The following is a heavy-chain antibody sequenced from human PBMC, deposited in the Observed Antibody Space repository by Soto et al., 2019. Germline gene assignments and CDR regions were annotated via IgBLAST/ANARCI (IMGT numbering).Heavy chain of an antibody. J-gene: IGHJ6*02. Sequence: QVQLVQSGAEVKKPGSSVKVSCKVSGGTFSNYAIDWVRLAPGHGLEWMGGLVPIFGTTYYTQKFQGRATVIADXSXTXXYLEMSRRRSEDTAIYYCARVEAVAGLYNYHGLDVWGQGTAVTVSS. CDR3: ARVEAVAGLYNYHGLDV. CDR1: GGTFSNYA. D-gene: IGHD6-19*01. V-gene: IGHV1-69*12. CDR2: LVPIFGTT.